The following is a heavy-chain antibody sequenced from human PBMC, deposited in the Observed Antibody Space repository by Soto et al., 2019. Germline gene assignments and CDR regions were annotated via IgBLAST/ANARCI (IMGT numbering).Heavy chain of an antibody. V-gene: IGHV4-30-4*01. CDR2: IFSSGTT. CDR1: GDSISSGNKY. J-gene: IGHJ6*02. CDR3: ARVPSPFDYYYAMDV. Sequence: PSETLSLTCTVSGDSISSGNKYWSWIRQAPGKSLEWIGYIFSSGTTYYNPSLKSRLTMSLDTSQNQFSLRLASVTDADSAVYYCARVPSPFDYYYAMDVWGQGTTVTVSS. D-gene: IGHD3-16*01.